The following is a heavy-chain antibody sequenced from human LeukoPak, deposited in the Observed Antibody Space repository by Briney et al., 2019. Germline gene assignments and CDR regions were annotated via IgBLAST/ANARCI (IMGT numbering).Heavy chain of an antibody. D-gene: IGHD3-10*01. V-gene: IGHV4-4*07. Sequence: SETLSLTCTVSGGSITSYYWTWIRQPAGKRLEWIGRIYTSGSTNYNPSLKSRVTISIDASKNQFSLRLSSVTAADTAVYYCARHGGVVRGEGSDAFDIWGQGTMVTVSS. CDR1: GGSITSYY. CDR2: IYTSGST. CDR3: ARHGGVVRGEGSDAFDI. J-gene: IGHJ3*02.